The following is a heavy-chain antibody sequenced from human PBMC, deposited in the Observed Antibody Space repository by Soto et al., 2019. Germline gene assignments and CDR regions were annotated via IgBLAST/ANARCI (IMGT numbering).Heavy chain of an antibody. V-gene: IGHV4-31*03. Sequence: SETLSLTCTVSGGSISSGGYYWSWIRQHPGKGLEWIGYIYYSGSTYYNPSLKSRVTISVDTSKNQFSLKLSSVTAADTAVYYCAGLYGSGSYYKFWFDPWGQGALVTVSS. D-gene: IGHD3-10*01. CDR1: GGSISSGGYY. CDR3: AGLYGSGSYYKFWFDP. J-gene: IGHJ5*02. CDR2: IYYSGST.